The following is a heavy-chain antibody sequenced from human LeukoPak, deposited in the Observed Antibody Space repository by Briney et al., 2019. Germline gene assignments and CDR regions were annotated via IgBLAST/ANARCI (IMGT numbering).Heavy chain of an antibody. CDR1: GYTLTELS. CDR2: FDPEDGET. D-gene: IGHD5-12*01. J-gene: IGHJ4*02. CDR3: ATDTPRKWLRRLLGLDY. Sequence: ASVKVSCKVSGYTLTELSMHWVRQAPGKGLEWMGGFDPEDGETIYAQKFQVRVTMTEDTSTDTAYMELSSLRSEDTAVYYCATDTPRKWLRRLLGLDYWGQGTLVTVSS. V-gene: IGHV1-24*01.